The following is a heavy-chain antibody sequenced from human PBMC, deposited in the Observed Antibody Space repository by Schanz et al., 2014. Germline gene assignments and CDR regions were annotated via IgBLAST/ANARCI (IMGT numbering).Heavy chain of an antibody. CDR2: IYYSGST. V-gene: IGHV4-59*08. CDR1: GDSISNYY. J-gene: IGHJ3*02. CDR3: ARHVLPYDAFDI. Sequence: QVQLHESGPGLVKPSETLSLTCTVSGDSISNYYWTWIRQPPGKRLEWIGYIYYSGSTKYNPSLKSRVTMSVXXXXKQFSLRLSSVXXXXTAVYYCARHVLPYDAFDIWGQGTVVTVSS.